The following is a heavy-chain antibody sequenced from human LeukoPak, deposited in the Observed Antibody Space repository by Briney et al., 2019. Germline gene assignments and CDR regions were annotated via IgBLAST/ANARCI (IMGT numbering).Heavy chain of an antibody. CDR2: IYYNGIT. J-gene: IGHJ4*02. Sequence: SEALSLTCTVSGDSISSGNFYWGWIRQPPGKELQWIGSIYYNGITHYNPSLESRVTISADTSTNEFSLKLRSVTAADTAMYYCARDHGDFVQHDWGQGTLVTVSS. V-gene: IGHV4-39*01. CDR1: GDSISSGNFY. D-gene: IGHD4-17*01. CDR3: ARDHGDFVQHD.